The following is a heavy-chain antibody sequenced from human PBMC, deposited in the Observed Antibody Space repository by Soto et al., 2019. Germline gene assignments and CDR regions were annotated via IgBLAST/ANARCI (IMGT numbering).Heavy chain of an antibody. CDR3: ARYDA. J-gene: IGHJ5*02. CDR1: GASISSTRFS. V-gene: IGHV4-39*01. CDR2: IYNTGRT. Sequence: SETLSLTCSVSGASISSTRFSWDWIRQPPGKGLEWIAGIYNTGRTSYNASLKSRVTISVDMSKNQFSLTLTSVIAADTAFYHCARYDAWGRGTLVTVSS.